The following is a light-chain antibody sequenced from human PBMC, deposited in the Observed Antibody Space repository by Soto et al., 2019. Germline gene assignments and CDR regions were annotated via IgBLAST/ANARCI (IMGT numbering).Light chain of an antibody. CDR3: LQSYSTPLS. J-gene: IGKJ4*01. Sequence: DIQRTQSPSSRAASVGGRVTIACRASQSISSYLNWYQQKPGKAPKLLIYAASSLESGVPSRFSGSGSGTDFTLTISTLQPEDFATYYCLQSYSTPLSFGGGTKVDIK. V-gene: IGKV1-39*01. CDR2: AAS. CDR1: QSISSY.